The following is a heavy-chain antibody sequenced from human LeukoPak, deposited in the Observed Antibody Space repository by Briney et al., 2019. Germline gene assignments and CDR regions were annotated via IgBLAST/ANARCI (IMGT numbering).Heavy chain of an antibody. J-gene: IGHJ4*02. V-gene: IGHV3-7*01. CDR1: GCTFSDYW. CDR2: IKQDGSEG. Sequence: LPGGSLRLSCAASGCTFSDYWMTWVRQAPGKGLEWVANIKQDGSEGYYVDSVKGRFTVSRDNSKNTLYLQMNSLRAEDTAVYYCAKDRSGSYSQGLDYWGQGTPVTVSS. D-gene: IGHD1-26*01. CDR3: AKDRSGSYSQGLDY.